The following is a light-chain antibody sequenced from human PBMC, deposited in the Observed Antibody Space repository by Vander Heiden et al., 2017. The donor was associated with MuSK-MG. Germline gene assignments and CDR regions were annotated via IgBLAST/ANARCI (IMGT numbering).Light chain of an antibody. V-gene: IGKV4-1*01. CDR3: QQYDSTPSYT. CDR2: WAS. Sequence: DIVMTQSPDSLAASLGERATINCKSSQSVLYSSNNKNYLAWYQQKPGQPPKLLIYWASTRESGVPDRFSGSGSGTDFTLTISSLQAEDVAVYYCQQYDSTPSYTFGQGTKLEIK. J-gene: IGKJ2*01. CDR1: QSVLYSSNNKNY.